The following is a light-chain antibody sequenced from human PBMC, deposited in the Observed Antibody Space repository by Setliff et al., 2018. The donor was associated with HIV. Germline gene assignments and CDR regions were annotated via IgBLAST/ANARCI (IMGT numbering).Light chain of an antibody. CDR1: SGDVGGYHY. V-gene: IGLV2-8*01. Sequence: QSVLTQPPSASGSPGQSVTISCTGTSGDVGGYHYVSWYQQYPGKAPKLLIHEVTKRPSGVPDRFSGSKSGNTASLTVSVLQAEDEADYYCSSYAGNKGDVFGTGTKVTVL. CDR3: SSYAGNKGDV. J-gene: IGLJ1*01. CDR2: EVT.